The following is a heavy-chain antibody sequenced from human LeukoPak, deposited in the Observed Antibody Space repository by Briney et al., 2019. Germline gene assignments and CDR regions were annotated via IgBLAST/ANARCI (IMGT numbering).Heavy chain of an antibody. Sequence: ASVRVSCKTSGYTFTTCAVHWVRQAPGQRLEWMGWIHADSGNTKYSQKLQGRVAIARDTSASTIYMELTSLRIEDTAVYFCTIGLAGDWDAFDIWGLGTMVTVSS. CDR2: IHADSGNT. V-gene: IGHV1-3*01. D-gene: IGHD6-19*01. CDR1: GYTFTTCA. CDR3: TIGLAGDWDAFDI. J-gene: IGHJ3*02.